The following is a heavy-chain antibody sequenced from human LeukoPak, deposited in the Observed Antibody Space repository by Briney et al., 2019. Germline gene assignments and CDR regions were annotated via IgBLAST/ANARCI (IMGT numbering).Heavy chain of an antibody. CDR3: AKDMKSPPQWEVLGGFDY. J-gene: IGHJ4*02. CDR1: GFTFDDYA. CDR2: ISRNSGSI. Sequence: PGGSLRLSWAASGFTFDDYAMHWVRHAPGKGLEWVSGISRNSGSIGYADSVKGRFTISRDNAKNSLYLQMNSLRAEDTALYYCAKDMKSPPQWEVLGGFDYGGQGTLVTVSS. D-gene: IGHD1-26*01. V-gene: IGHV3-9*01.